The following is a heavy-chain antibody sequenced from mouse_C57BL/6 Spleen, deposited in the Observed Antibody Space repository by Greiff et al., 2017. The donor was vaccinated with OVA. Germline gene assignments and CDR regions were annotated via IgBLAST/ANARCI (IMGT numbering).Heavy chain of an antibody. Sequence: EVMLVESGGGLVKPGGSLKLSCAASGFTFSDYGMHWVRQAPEKGLEWVAYISSGSSTIYYADTVKGRFTISRDNATNTLFLPMTSLRSEDTAMYYCARPYYYGSSSSWFAYWGQGTLVTVSA. J-gene: IGHJ3*01. D-gene: IGHD1-1*01. V-gene: IGHV5-17*01. CDR3: ARPYYYGSSSSWFAY. CDR2: ISSGSSTI. CDR1: GFTFSDYG.